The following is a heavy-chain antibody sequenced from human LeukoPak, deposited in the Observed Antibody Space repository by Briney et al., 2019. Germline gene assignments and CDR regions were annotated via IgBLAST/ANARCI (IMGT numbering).Heavy chain of an antibody. V-gene: IGHV3-21*01. CDR3: ATETIGRHYDY. D-gene: IGHD1-14*01. CDR2: IGPTGTDR. CDR1: GFTFSSCG. Sequence: PGGSLRLSCTASGFTFSSCGFNWVRQAPGKGLEWVSSIGPTGTDRYYADSVRGRFTISRDNAKNSMYLQMDSLRDEDTAVYYCATETIGRHYDYWGQGTLLTVSS. J-gene: IGHJ4*02.